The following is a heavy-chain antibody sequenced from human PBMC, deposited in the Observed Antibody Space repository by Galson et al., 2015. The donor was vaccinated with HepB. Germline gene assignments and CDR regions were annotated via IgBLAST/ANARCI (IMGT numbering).Heavy chain of an antibody. Sequence: SLRLSCAVSGLTFSRYSMYWLRQAPGKGLEWVANINQDGTDKYYVDSVKGRFTISRDNAKSSVYLQMNSLRADDTAVYYCARVNYYDCSGDYWGQGTLVTVSS. CDR1: GLTFSRYS. CDR2: INQDGTDK. J-gene: IGHJ4*02. CDR3: ARVNYYDCSGDY. D-gene: IGHD3-22*01. V-gene: IGHV3-7*03.